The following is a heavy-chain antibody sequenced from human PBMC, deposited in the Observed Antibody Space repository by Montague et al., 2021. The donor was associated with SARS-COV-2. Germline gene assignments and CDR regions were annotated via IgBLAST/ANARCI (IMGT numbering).Heavy chain of an antibody. CDR2: ISWNSGSI. D-gene: IGHD3-10*01. CDR1: GFTFDEYA. CDR3: AKDTYYFGSGSYTWDN. Sequence: SLRLSCAASGFTFDEYAMHWVRQAPGKGPEWVSGISWNSGSIGYADSVKGRFTISRDNAKSSLYLQMDSLRPEDTALYYCAKDTYYFGSGSYTWDNWGQGTLVTVSS. V-gene: IGHV3-9*01. J-gene: IGHJ4*02.